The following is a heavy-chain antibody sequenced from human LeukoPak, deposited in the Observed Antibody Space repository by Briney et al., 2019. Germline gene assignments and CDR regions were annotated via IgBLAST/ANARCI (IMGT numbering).Heavy chain of an antibody. J-gene: IGHJ4*02. CDR3: AKGAGNNIVVVTATRIDY. V-gene: IGHV3-23*01. D-gene: IGHD2-15*01. CDR2: ISGSGGST. Sequence: PGGSLRLSCAASGFTFSSYAMSWVRQAPGKGLEWVSAISGSGGSTYYGDSVKGRFTISRDNSKNTLYLQMNRLRAEDTAVYYCAKGAGNNIVVVTATRIDYWGQGTLVTVPS. CDR1: GFTFSSYA.